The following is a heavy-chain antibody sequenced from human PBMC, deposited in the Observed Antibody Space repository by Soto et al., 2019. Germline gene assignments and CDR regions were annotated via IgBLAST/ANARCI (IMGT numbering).Heavy chain of an antibody. CDR1: GGSFSGYY. V-gene: IGHV4-34*01. J-gene: IGHJ6*02. CDR3: ARVLSYYYYGMDV. Sequence: SETLSLTFAVYGGSFSGYYWSWILQPPGKGLEWIGEINHSGSTNYNPSLKSRVTISVDTSKNQFSLKLSSVTAADTAVYYCARVLSYYYYGMDVWGQGTTVTVSS. D-gene: IGHD2-15*01. CDR2: INHSGST.